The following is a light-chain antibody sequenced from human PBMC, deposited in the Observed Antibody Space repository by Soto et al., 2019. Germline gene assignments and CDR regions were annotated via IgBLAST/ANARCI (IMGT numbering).Light chain of an antibody. CDR3: AAWDDSLNGFYV. CDR1: SSNIGTNS. CDR2: NND. J-gene: IGLJ1*01. Sequence: QSVPTQPPSASGTPGQRVTISCSGGSSNIGTNSVNWYQQLPGRAPKLLIYNNDLRPSGVPDRFSGSKSGTSASLAISGLQSEDEADYYCAAWDDSLNGFYVFGIGTKVTVL. V-gene: IGLV1-44*01.